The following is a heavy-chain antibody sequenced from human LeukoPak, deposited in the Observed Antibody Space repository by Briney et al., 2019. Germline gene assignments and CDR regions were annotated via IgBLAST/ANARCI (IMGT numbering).Heavy chain of an antibody. D-gene: IGHD2-2*01. V-gene: IGHV3-30-3*01. CDR3: ARDRFPYCSSTSCYFDQ. CDR1: GFTFSNYA. Sequence: PGRSLRLSCAASGFTFSNYAMHWVRQAPGKGLEWVAVISYDGSNKYYADSVKGRFIISRGNSKNTLYLQMNSLRAEDTAVYYCARDRFPYCSSTSCYFDQWGQGTLVTVSS. J-gene: IGHJ4*02. CDR2: ISYDGSNK.